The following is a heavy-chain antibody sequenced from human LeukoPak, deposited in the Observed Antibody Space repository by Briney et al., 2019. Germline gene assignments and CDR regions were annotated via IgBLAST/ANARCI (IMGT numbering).Heavy chain of an antibody. Sequence: SGTLSLTCTVSGGSLSSYYWSWIRQPAGKGLEWIGRIYTSGSTNYNPSLKSRVTMSVDTSKNQFSLKLSSVTAADTAVYYCAREAPARYGENFDYWGQGTLVTVSS. CDR1: GGSLSSYY. CDR2: IYTSGST. D-gene: IGHD3-9*01. V-gene: IGHV4-4*07. J-gene: IGHJ4*02. CDR3: AREAPARYGENFDY.